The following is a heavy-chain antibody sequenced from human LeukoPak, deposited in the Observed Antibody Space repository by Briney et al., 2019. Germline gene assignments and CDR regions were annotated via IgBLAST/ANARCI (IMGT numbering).Heavy chain of an antibody. V-gene: IGHV1-69*05. Sequence: ASVTVSCKASGGTFSSYAISWVRQAPGQGLEWMGGIIPIFGTANYAQKFQGRVTIATDESTSTAYMELSSPRSEDTSVYYCASLNWNYGHYYMDVWGKGTTVTVSS. CDR3: ASLNWNYGHYYMDV. D-gene: IGHD1-7*01. CDR2: IIPIFGTA. J-gene: IGHJ6*03. CDR1: GGTFSSYA.